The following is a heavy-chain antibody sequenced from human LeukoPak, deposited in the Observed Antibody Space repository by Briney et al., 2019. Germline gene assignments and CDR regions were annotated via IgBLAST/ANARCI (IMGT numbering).Heavy chain of an antibody. V-gene: IGHV4-39*07. J-gene: IGHJ3*02. Sequence: SETLCLTCTVSGGSISSSSYYWGWIRQPPGKGLEWIGSIYYSGSTYYNPSLKSRVTISVDTSKNQFSLKLSSVTAADTAVYYCAQDSSGSSDAFDIWGQGTMVTVSS. D-gene: IGHD3-22*01. CDR1: GGSISSSSYY. CDR3: AQDSSGSSDAFDI. CDR2: IYYSGST.